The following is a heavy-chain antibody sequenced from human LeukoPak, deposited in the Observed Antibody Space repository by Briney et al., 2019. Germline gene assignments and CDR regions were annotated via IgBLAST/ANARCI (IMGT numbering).Heavy chain of an antibody. CDR3: ARDVTYYYDIRRFFGDAFDI. Sequence: PGGSLRLSCAASGFTFSSYAMHWVRQAPGKGLEWVAFIRSDGSNKSYADSVKGRFTISRDNSKNTLYLQMNSLRAEDTAVYYCARDVTYYYDIRRFFGDAFDIWGQGTMVTVSS. J-gene: IGHJ3*02. D-gene: IGHD3-22*01. CDR1: GFTFSSYA. V-gene: IGHV3-30*02. CDR2: IRSDGSNK.